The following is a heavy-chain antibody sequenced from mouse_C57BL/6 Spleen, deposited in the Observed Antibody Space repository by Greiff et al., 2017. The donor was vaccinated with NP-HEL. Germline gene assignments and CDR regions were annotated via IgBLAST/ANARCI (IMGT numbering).Heavy chain of an antibody. CDR1: GFTFSDYG. CDR3: ARQGYDGLAY. V-gene: IGHV5-17*01. CDR2: ISSGSSTI. J-gene: IGHJ3*01. D-gene: IGHD2-2*01. Sequence: EVMLVESGGGLVKPGGSLKLSCAASGFTFSDYGMHWVRQAPEKGLEWVAYISSGSSTIYYADPVKGRFTISRDNVKNTLFLQMTSLRSEDTAMYYCARQGYDGLAYWGQGTLVTVSA.